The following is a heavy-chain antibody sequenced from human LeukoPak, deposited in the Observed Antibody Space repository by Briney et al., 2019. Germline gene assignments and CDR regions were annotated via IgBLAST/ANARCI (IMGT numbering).Heavy chain of an antibody. V-gene: IGHV1-2*02. Sequence: ASVKVSCKTSGYTFTGYFMHWVRQAPGQGLECMGWINPNSGGTYYAQKFEGRVTLTRDTSISTAYMELSRLRSDDTAFYYCARVTVTTEFDCWGQGTLLTVSS. CDR3: ARVTVTTEFDC. D-gene: IGHD4-17*01. CDR2: INPNSGGT. J-gene: IGHJ4*02. CDR1: GYTFTGYF.